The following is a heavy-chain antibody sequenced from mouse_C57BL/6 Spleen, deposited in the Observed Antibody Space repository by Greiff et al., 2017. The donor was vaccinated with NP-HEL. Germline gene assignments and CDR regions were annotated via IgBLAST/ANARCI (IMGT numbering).Heavy chain of an antibody. Sequence: QVQLQQPGAELVKPGASVKLSCKASGYTFTSYWMQWVKQRPGQGLEWIGEIDPSDSYTNYNQKFKGKATLTVDTSSSTAYMQLSSLTSEDSAVYYCARGDGNLFAYWGQGTLVTVSA. CDR2: IDPSDSYT. J-gene: IGHJ3*01. D-gene: IGHD2-1*01. CDR3: ARGDGNLFAY. CDR1: GYTFTSYW. V-gene: IGHV1-50*01.